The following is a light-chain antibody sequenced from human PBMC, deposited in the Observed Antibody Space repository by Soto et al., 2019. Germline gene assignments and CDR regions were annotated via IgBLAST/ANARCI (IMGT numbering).Light chain of an antibody. CDR2: DAS. CDR3: QQYDNLLLT. CDR1: QTITNY. Sequence: DIQMTQSPSSLSASVGDRVTITCRASQTITNYLNWYQQQSGKAPKLLIYDASNLETGVPSRFSGSGSGTDFTFTISSLQPEDIATYYCQQYDNLLLTFGGGTKVEIK. J-gene: IGKJ4*01. V-gene: IGKV1-33*01.